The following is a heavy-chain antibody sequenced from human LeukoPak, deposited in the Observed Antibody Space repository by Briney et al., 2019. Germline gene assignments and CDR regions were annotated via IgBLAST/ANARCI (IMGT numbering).Heavy chain of an antibody. CDR3: ARYCSSTSCYNEVPDY. V-gene: IGHV3-7*01. D-gene: IGHD2-2*02. J-gene: IGHJ4*02. CDR2: IKQDGSEK. CDR1: GFTFSTYW. Sequence: GGSLRLSCAASGFTFSTYWMSWVRQAPGKGLEWVANIKQDGSEKYYVDSVKGRFTISRDNAKNSLDLQMNSLRAEDTAIYYCARYCSSTSCYNEVPDYWGQGTLVTVSS.